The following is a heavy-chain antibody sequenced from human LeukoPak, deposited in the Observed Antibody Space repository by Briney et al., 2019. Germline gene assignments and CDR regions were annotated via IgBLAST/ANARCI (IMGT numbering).Heavy chain of an antibody. D-gene: IGHD6-19*01. Sequence: SETLSLTCAVYGGSFSGYYWSWIRQPPGKGLEWIGEINHSGSTNYNPSLKSRVTISVDTSKNQFSLKLSSVTAADSAVYYCAREGQWLVPWAAFDIWGQGTMVTVSS. J-gene: IGHJ3*02. CDR1: GGSFSGYY. CDR2: INHSGST. V-gene: IGHV4-34*01. CDR3: AREGQWLVPWAAFDI.